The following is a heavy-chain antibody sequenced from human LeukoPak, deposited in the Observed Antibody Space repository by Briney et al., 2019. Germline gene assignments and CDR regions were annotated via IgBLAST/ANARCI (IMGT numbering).Heavy chain of an antibody. V-gene: IGHV4-4*02. CDR1: GGSISSSNW. Sequence: SGTLSLTCAVSGGSISSSNWWSWVRQPPGKGLEWIGEIYHSGSTNYNPSLKSRVTISVDTSKNQFSLKLSSVTAADTAVYYCARGHSHRYSSSLARLDYWGQGTLVTVSS. CDR3: ARGHSHRYSSSLARLDY. J-gene: IGHJ4*02. CDR2: IYHSGST. D-gene: IGHD6-6*01.